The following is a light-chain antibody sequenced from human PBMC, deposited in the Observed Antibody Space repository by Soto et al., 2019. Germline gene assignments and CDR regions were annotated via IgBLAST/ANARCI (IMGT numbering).Light chain of an antibody. Sequence: EVVLTQSPATLSLSAGERATLSCRASQGISRSLAWYQHKPGQAPRLLISDASTRATGIPARFSGSGSGAEFTLTISSLQSEDFALYYCHQYNSWPPGTFGQGTKVDIK. CDR2: DAS. V-gene: IGKV3-15*01. CDR1: QGISRS. J-gene: IGKJ2*01. CDR3: HQYNSWPPGT.